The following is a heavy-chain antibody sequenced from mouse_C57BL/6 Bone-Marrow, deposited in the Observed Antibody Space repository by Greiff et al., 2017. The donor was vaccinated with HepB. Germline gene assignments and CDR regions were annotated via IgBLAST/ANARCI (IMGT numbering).Heavy chain of an antibody. CDR1: GYTFTSYW. V-gene: IGHV1-61*01. CDR3: ARAFITTVVADY. D-gene: IGHD1-1*01. CDR2: IYPSDSET. Sequence: QVQLQQPGAELVRPGSSVKLSCKASGYTFTSYWMDWVKQRPGQGLEWIGNIYPSDSETHYNQKFKDKATLSVDKSSSTAYMKLSSLTSEDSAVYYCARAFITTVVADYWGQGTTLTVAS. J-gene: IGHJ2*01.